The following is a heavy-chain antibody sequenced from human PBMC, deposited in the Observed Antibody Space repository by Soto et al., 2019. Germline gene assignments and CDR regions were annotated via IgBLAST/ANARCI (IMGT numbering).Heavy chain of an antibody. D-gene: IGHD5-18*01. CDR3: ARYSYGYVAY. Sequence: QVQLQESGPGLVKPSETLSLTCTVSGGSISSYYWSWIRQPPGKGLEWIGYIYYSGSTNYNSSLKSRVTISVDTSKNQFSLKLSSVTAADTAVYYCARYSYGYVAYWGQGTLVTVSS. V-gene: IGHV4-59*01. CDR1: GGSISSYY. J-gene: IGHJ4*02. CDR2: IYYSGST.